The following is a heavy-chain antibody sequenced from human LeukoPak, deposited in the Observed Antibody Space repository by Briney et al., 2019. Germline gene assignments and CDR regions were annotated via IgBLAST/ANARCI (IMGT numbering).Heavy chain of an antibody. D-gene: IGHD2-2*01. Sequence: GASVKVSCKASGYTFTSYGISWVRQAPGQGLEWMGWISAYNGNTNYAQKLQGRVTMTTDTSTSTAYMELRSLRSDDTAVCYCARGDCSSTSCYFARWFDPWGQGTLVTVSS. CDR2: ISAYNGNT. V-gene: IGHV1-18*04. CDR1: GYTFTSYG. J-gene: IGHJ5*02. CDR3: ARGDCSSTSCYFARWFDP.